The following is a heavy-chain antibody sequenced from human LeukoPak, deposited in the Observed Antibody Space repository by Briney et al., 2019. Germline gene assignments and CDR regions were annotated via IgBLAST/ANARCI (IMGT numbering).Heavy chain of an antibody. CDR3: ASQEQWLALGY. D-gene: IGHD6-19*01. CDR1: GFTFSSYA. Sequence: GGSLRLSCAASGFTFSSYAMHWVRQAPGKGLEWVAVISYDGSNKYYADSVKGRFTISRDNSKNTLYLQVNSLRAEDTAVHYCASQEQWLALGYWGQGTLVTVSS. V-gene: IGHV3-30-3*01. CDR2: ISYDGSNK. J-gene: IGHJ4*02.